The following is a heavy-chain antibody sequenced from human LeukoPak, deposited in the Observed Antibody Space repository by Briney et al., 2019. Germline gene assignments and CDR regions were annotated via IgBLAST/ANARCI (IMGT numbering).Heavy chain of an antibody. CDR3: ARGRTYYYDSSGALDAFDI. Sequence: GGSLRLSCAASGFTFSSYSMNWVRQAPGKGLEWVSSISSSSSYIYYADSVKGRFTISRDNAKNSLYLQMNSLRAEDTAVYYCARGRTYYYDSSGALDAFDIWGQGTMDTVSS. CDR1: GFTFSSYS. D-gene: IGHD3-22*01. CDR2: ISSSSSYI. V-gene: IGHV3-21*01. J-gene: IGHJ3*02.